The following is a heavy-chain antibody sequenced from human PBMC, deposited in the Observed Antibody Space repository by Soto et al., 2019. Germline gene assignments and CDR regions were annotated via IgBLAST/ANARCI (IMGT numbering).Heavy chain of an antibody. CDR2: IYPGDSDT. CDR3: ARVLYDSSGSLPLN. CDR1: GYSFTSYC. D-gene: IGHD3-22*01. Sequence: GESLKISCNGSGYSFTSYCIGLVLQMPGKGLEWMGIIYPGDSDTRYSPSFQGQVTISADKSISTAYLQWSSLKASDTAMYYCARVLYDSSGSLPLNWGQGTLVTVSS. J-gene: IGHJ4*02. V-gene: IGHV5-51*01.